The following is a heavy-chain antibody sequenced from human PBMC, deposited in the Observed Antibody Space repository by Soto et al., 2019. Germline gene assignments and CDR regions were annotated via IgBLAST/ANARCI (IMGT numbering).Heavy chain of an antibody. D-gene: IGHD2-15*01. J-gene: IGHJ4*02. CDR3: AKGLVFRIVVVVAATPDIDY. CDR1: GFTFSSYA. Sequence: GSLRLSCAASGFTFSSYAMSWVRQAPGKGLEWVSAISGSGGSTYYADSVKGRFTISRDNSKNTLYLQMNSLRAEDTAVYYCAKGLVFRIVVVVAATPDIDYWGQGTLVTVSS. CDR2: ISGSGGST. V-gene: IGHV3-23*01.